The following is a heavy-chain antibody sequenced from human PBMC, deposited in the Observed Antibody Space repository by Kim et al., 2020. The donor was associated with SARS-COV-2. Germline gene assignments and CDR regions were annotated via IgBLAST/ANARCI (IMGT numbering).Heavy chain of an antibody. CDR1: GGTFSSYA. CDR3: ARDGPRSGYGPRDY. J-gene: IGHJ4*02. Sequence: SVKVSCKASGGTFSSYAISWVRQAPGQGLEWMGGIIPIFGTANYAQKFQGRVTITADESTSTAYMELSSLRSQDTGVYYCARDGPRSGYGPRDYWGQGTLVTVSS. V-gene: IGHV1-69*13. CDR2: IIPIFGTA. D-gene: IGHD5-12*01.